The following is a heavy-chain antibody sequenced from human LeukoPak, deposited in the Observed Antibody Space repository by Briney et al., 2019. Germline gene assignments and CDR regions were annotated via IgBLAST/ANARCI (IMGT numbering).Heavy chain of an antibody. J-gene: IGHJ6*03. D-gene: IGHD6-19*01. V-gene: IGHV1-2*02. CDR1: GYMFTGYY. CDR2: INPNSGGT. CDR3: ARVVAVTGTPVYYMDV. Sequence: ASVKVSCKASGYMFTGYYMHWVRQAPGQGLEWMGWINPNSGGTNYAQKFQGRVTMTRDTSISTAYMDLDRLRSDDTAVYYCARVVAVTGTPVYYMDVWGKGTTVTVSS.